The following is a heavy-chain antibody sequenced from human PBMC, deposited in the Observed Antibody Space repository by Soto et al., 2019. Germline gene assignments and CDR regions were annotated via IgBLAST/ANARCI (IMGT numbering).Heavy chain of an antibody. V-gene: IGHV5-51*01. Sequence: PGESLKISCKGSGYSFTSYWIGWVRQMPGKGLEWMGIIYPGDSDTRYSPSFQGQVTISADKSISTAYLQWSSLKASDTAMYYCARQGAASRTNYYYYGMDVWGQGTTVTVSS. CDR2: IYPGDSDT. CDR3: ARQGAASRTNYYYYGMDV. J-gene: IGHJ6*02. D-gene: IGHD6-13*01. CDR1: GYSFTSYW.